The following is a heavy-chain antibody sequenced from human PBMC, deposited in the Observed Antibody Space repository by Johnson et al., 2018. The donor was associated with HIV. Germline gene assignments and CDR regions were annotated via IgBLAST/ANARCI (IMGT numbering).Heavy chain of an antibody. Sequence: QVQLVESGGGVVQPGGSLRLSCAASGFTFSSYGMHWVRQAPGKGLEWVAFIRYDGSNKYYADSVKGRFTMTRDNFKNTLYMQMNSLRAEDTAVYDCAKDASDYGDYGAFDIWGQGTMVTVSS. CDR3: AKDASDYGDYGAFDI. V-gene: IGHV3-30*02. D-gene: IGHD4-17*01. CDR2: IRYDGSNK. J-gene: IGHJ3*02. CDR1: GFTFSSYG.